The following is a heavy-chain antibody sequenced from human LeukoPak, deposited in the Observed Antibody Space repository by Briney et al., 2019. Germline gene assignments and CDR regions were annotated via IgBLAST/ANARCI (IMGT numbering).Heavy chain of an antibody. J-gene: IGHJ6*03. Sequence: ASVKVSCKASGYTFTSYDINWVRQATGQGLEWMGWMNTNSGNTGYAQKFQGRVTMTRDTSISTAYMEVSRLRSDDTAVYYCARALIYYYMDVWGKGTTVTIS. V-gene: IGHV1-8*01. CDR2: MNTNSGNT. CDR3: ARALIYYYMDV. CDR1: GYTFTSYD.